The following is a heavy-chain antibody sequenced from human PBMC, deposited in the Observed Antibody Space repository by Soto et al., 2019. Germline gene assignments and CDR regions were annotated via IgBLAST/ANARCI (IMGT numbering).Heavy chain of an antibody. CDR3: AKVHIVGDQLIHGFDH. CDR2: ISGSGGST. Sequence: PGGSLTLACAASGFSFSSYAISWVRQAPGKGLEWVATISGSGGSTYYADSVKGRFTISRDNSKNTLYLQMNSLRAEDTAVHYWAKVHIVGDQLIHGFDHWGQGTQVTVSS. J-gene: IGHJ4*02. D-gene: IGHD1-26*01. CDR1: GFSFSSYA. V-gene: IGHV3-23*01.